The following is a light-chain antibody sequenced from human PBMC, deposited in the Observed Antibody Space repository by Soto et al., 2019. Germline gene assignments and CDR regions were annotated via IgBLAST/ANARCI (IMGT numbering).Light chain of an antibody. V-gene: IGKV1-9*01. Sequence: IQLTQSPSSLSASVGDRVTITCRASQGISSFLVWYQQKPGKAPKLLIYAASTSQSGVPSRFSGSGSETDFTLTISSLHPEDFATYYCQQLNSFPLNFGGGTKV. CDR2: AAS. CDR1: QGISSF. J-gene: IGKJ4*01. CDR3: QQLNSFPLN.